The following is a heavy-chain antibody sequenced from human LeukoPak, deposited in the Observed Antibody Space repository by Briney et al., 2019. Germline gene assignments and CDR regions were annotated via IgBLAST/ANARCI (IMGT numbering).Heavy chain of an antibody. J-gene: IGHJ4*02. CDR2: IHYSGNT. Sequence: PSETLSLTCTVSGDSISSVTYYWGWIRQPLGKGLEWIGSIHYSGNTYYNPSLKSRVTIWEDTSKNQFTLSLTSVTAADTAVYYCARGGEKYSGYTYPAFFDYWGQGTLVTVSS. D-gene: IGHD5-12*01. V-gene: IGHV4-39*06. CDR3: ARGGEKYSGYTYPAFFDY. CDR1: GDSISSVTYY.